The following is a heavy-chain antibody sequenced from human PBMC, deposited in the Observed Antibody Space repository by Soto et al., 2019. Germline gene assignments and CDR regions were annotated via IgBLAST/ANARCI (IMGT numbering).Heavy chain of an antibody. Sequence: GGSLILSCAASGFTFSNAWMNWVRQAPGKGLEWVGRIKSKTDGGTTDYAAPVKGRFAISRDDSKNTLYLQMNSLKTEDTAVYYCTTRTRYYGMDVWGQGTTVTVSS. V-gene: IGHV3-15*07. CDR1: GFTFSNAW. CDR3: TTRTRYYGMDV. J-gene: IGHJ6*02. CDR2: IKSKTDGGTT.